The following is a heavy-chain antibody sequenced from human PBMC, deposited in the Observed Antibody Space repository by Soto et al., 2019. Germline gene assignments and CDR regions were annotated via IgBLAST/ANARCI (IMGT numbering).Heavy chain of an antibody. J-gene: IGHJ5*02. CDR2: IYYSGST. Sequence: QVQLQESGPGLVKPSQTLSLTCTVSGGSISSGGYYWSWIRQHPGKGLEWIGYIYYSGSTYYNPSLKSRVTISVDTSKNQFSLKLSSVTAADTAVYYCAREAYDILTGYYLNWFDPWGQGTLVTVSS. CDR3: AREAYDILTGYYLNWFDP. CDR1: GGSISSGGYY. V-gene: IGHV4-31*03. D-gene: IGHD3-9*01.